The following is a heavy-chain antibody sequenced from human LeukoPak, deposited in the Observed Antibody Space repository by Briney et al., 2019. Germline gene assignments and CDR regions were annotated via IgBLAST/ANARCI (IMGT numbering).Heavy chain of an antibody. V-gene: IGHV3-21*01. CDR3: ARGSGVQVWSSLDY. J-gene: IGHJ4*02. D-gene: IGHD5-18*01. Sequence: PGGSLRLSCAASRSSLSNYYMNWVRQAPGKGLEWVSSISSSGSYIYYADSVTGRFTISRDNAKNSLHLQMNSLRAEDTSVYYCARGSGVQVWSSLDYWGQGTLVTVSS. CDR2: ISSSGSYI. CDR1: RSSLSNYY.